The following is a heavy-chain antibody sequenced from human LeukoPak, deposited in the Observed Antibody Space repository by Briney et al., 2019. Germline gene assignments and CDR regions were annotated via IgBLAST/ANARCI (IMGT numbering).Heavy chain of an antibody. CDR3: ARRRVLQRPDLDY. CDR2: INHSGST. J-gene: IGHJ4*02. D-gene: IGHD2/OR15-2a*01. Sequence: SETLSLTCAVYGGSFSGYYWSWIRQPPGKGREWIGEINHSGSTNYNPSLKSRVTISVATSKNQFSLKLSSVTAADTAVYYCARRRVLQRPDLDYWGQGTLVTVSS. V-gene: IGHV4-34*01. CDR1: GGSFSGYY.